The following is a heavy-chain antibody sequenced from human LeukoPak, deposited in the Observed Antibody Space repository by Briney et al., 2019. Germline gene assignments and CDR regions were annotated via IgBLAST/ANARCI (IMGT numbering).Heavy chain of an antibody. CDR2: IYSDGTT. Sequence: SETLSLTCTVSGYAISSGSYWGWFRQPPGQGLEWIGSIYSDGTTYYNPSLKSRVSISADTSKNHFSLWLSSVTAADMAVYYCAKHRGSFFEAFDIWGQGTAVSVS. V-gene: IGHV4-38-2*02. CDR1: GYAISSGSY. J-gene: IGHJ3*02. D-gene: IGHD1-26*01. CDR3: AKHRGSFFEAFDI.